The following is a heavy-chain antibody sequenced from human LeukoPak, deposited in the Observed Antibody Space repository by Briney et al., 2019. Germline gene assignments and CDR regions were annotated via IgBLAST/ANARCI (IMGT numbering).Heavy chain of an antibody. CDR2: INPNNGAA. D-gene: IGHD6-19*01. CDR3: ARRPGPSGWNFFDY. CDR1: GYTFTGYY. J-gene: IGHJ4*02. V-gene: IGHV1-2*02. Sequence: ASVKVSCKASGYTFTGYYMHWVRQAPGQGLEWMGWINPNNGAANYARKFQGKVTLTRDTSISTAFMEVSSLRSDDTAVYYCARRPGPSGWNFFDYWGQGSLVTVSS.